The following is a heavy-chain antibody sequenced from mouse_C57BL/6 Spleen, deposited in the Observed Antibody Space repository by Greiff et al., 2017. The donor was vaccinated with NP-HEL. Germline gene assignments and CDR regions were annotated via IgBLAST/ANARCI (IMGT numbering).Heavy chain of an antibody. CDR3: ARSLYGSSGYYAMDY. CDR1: GFNIKNTY. V-gene: IGHV14-3*01. D-gene: IGHD1-1*01. J-gene: IGHJ4*01. Sequence: VQLQQSVAELVRPGASVKLSCTASGFNIKNTYMHWVKQRPEQGLEWIGRLDPANGHPKYAPKFPVKATITADTSSNTAYLQLSSLTSEDTAIYYCARSLYGSSGYYAMDYGGQGTSVTVSS. CDR2: LDPANGHP.